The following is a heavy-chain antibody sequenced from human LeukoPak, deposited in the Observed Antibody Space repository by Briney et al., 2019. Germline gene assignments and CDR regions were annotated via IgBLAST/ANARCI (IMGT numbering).Heavy chain of an antibody. D-gene: IGHD6-19*01. CDR3: ASTGYSSGWTLGAFDI. CDR1: GVSISSGGYY. J-gene: IGHJ3*02. Sequence: SQTLSLTCTVSGVSISSGGYYWSWIRQHPGKGLEWIGYIYNPSLKSRVTISVDTSKNQFSLKLSSVTAADTAVYYCASTGYSSGWTLGAFDIWGQGTMVTVSS. V-gene: IGHV4-31*03.